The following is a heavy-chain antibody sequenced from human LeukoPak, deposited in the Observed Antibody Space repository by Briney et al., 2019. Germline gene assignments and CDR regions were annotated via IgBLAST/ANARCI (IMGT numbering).Heavy chain of an antibody. Sequence: GGSLRLSCAASGFTFSSYAMSWVRQAPGKGLEWVSAISGSGGSTYYADSVKGRFTISRDTSKNMLYLQMNSLRAEDTAVYYCAKASITIFGVVISYYYYYMDVWGKGTTVTVSS. CDR3: AKASITIFGVVISYYYYYMDV. CDR1: GFTFSSYA. J-gene: IGHJ6*03. CDR2: ISGSGGST. D-gene: IGHD3-3*01. V-gene: IGHV3-23*01.